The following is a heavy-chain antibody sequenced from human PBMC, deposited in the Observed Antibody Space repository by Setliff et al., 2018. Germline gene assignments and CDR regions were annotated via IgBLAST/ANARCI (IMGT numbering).Heavy chain of an antibody. CDR2: ISYSGRT. CDR3: ARVAYPNGGSCRYFDN. V-gene: IGHV4-31*11. CDR1: GGSISTDPYF. J-gene: IGHJ4*02. Sequence: SETLSLTCAVSGGSISTDPYFWTWIRQHPVKGLEWIGYISYSGRTSYNPSLYSRITVSLDRSKNQFSLQLTSVTAADTAMYYCARVAYPNGGSCRYFDNWGQGTLVTAPQ. D-gene: IGHD2-15*01.